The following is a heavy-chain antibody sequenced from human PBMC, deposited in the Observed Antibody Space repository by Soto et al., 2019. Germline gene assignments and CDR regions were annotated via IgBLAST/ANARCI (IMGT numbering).Heavy chain of an antibody. V-gene: IGHV4-31*03. CDR1: GGSISSGGYY. CDR3: ARVGGPPDIVPAAMDVAGVFDY. D-gene: IGHD2-2*01. CDR2: IYYSGST. J-gene: IGHJ4*02. Sequence: QVQLQESGPGLVKPSQTLSLTCTVSGGSISSGGYYWSWIRQHPGKGLEWIGYIYYSGSTYYNPSLKSRVTISVDTSKNQFSLKLSSVTAADTAVYYCARVGGPPDIVPAAMDVAGVFDYWGQGTLVTVSS.